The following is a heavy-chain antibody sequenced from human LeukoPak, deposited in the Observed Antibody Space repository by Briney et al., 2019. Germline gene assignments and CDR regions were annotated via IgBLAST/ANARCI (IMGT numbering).Heavy chain of an antibody. D-gene: IGHD2-15*01. V-gene: IGHV5-51*01. CDR1: GYRFDTDW. CDR2: IYPGDSDT. Sequence: KRGESLKISCKASGYRFDTDWIGWVRQMPGKGLEWMGIIYPGDSDTNYSPSFQGQVTFSVDRSTTTAFLQWSSLKASDTAMYYCARQAYGSRFDAFDIWGQGTMVTVSS. CDR3: ARQAYGSRFDAFDI. J-gene: IGHJ3*02.